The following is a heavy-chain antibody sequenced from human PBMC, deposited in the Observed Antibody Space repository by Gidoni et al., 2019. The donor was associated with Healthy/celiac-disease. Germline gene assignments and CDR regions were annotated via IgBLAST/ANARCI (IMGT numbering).Heavy chain of an antibody. CDR3: ARDEHDYGDYVGWGDF. D-gene: IGHD4-17*01. V-gene: IGHV3-33*01. Sequence: QVQLVESGGGVVQPGRALRLSCAASGFSCRNYGMHWVRQAPGKGLEWVAVVWDDGSNKYYADSVKGRFTISRDNSKNTLYLQMNSLRAEDTAVYYCARDEHDYGDYVGWGDFWGQGTLVTVSS. CDR2: VWDDGSNK. CDR1: GFSCRNYG. J-gene: IGHJ4*02.